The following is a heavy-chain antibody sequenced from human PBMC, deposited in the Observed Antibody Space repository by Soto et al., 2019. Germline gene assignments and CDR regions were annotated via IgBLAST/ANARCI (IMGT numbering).Heavy chain of an antibody. V-gene: IGHV3-21*01. D-gene: IGHD3-3*01. CDR1: GFTFSSYS. CDR3: ARGPPLRFLEWLPPQH. J-gene: IGHJ1*01. CDR2: ISSSSSYI. Sequence: PGGSLRLSCAASGFTFSSYSMNWVRQAPGKGLEWVSSISSSSSYIYYADSVKGRFTISRDNAKNSLYLQMNSLRAEDTAVYYCARGPPLRFLEWLPPQHWGQGTLVTVSS.